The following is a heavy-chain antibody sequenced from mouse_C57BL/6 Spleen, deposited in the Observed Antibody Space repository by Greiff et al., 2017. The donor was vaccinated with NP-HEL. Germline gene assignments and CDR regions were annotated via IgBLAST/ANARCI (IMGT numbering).Heavy chain of an antibody. CDR2: ISSGSSTI. Sequence: EVKLVESGGGLVKPGGSLKLSCAASGFTFSDYGMHWVRQAPEKGLEWVAYISSGSSTIYYADTVKGRFTISRDNAKNTLFLQMTSLRSEDTAMYYCARKNPLYYYGAMDYWGQGTSVTVSS. CDR1: GFTFSDYG. CDR3: ARKNPLYYYGAMDY. V-gene: IGHV5-17*01. D-gene: IGHD1-1*01. J-gene: IGHJ4*01.